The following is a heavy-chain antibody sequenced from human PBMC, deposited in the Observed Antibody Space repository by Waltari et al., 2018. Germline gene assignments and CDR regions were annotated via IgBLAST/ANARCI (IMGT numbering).Heavy chain of an antibody. V-gene: IGHV4-34*01. Sequence: QVQLQQWGAGLLKPSETLSLTCAVYGGSFSGYYWSWIRQPPGKGLEWIGEINHSGSTTSNPSLKSRVTISVDTSKNQFSLKLSSVTAADTAVYYCARAGHPGIAAAGKRGRWYFDLWGRGTLVTVSS. D-gene: IGHD6-13*01. J-gene: IGHJ2*01. CDR3: ARAGHPGIAAAGKRGRWYFDL. CDR1: GGSFSGYY. CDR2: INHSGST.